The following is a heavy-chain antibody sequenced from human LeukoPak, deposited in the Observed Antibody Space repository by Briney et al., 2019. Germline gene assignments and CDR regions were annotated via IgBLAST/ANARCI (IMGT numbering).Heavy chain of an antibody. V-gene: IGHV3-20*04. CDR3: AKCGSSGWSIDY. D-gene: IGHD6-19*01. Sequence: GGSLRLSCAASGFTFDDYGMSWVRQAPGKGLEWVSGINWNGGSTGYADSVKGRFTISRDNSKNTLYLQMNSLRAEDTAVYYCAKCGSSGWSIDYWGQGTLVTVSS. J-gene: IGHJ4*02. CDR1: GFTFDDYG. CDR2: INWNGGST.